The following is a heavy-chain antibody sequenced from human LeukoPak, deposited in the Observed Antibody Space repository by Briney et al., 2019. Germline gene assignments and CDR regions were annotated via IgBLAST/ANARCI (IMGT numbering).Heavy chain of an antibody. CDR3: ARDGPSIAADFDC. D-gene: IGHD6-6*01. CDR1: GFTFSSYS. J-gene: IGHJ4*02. V-gene: IGHV3-21*01. Sequence: GGSLRLSCAASGFTFSSYSMNWVRQAPGKGLEWVSSIRSSSSYIYYADSLKGRFTISRDNAKNSLYLQMNSLRAEDSAVYYCARDGPSIAADFDCWGQGTLVTVSS. CDR2: IRSSSSYI.